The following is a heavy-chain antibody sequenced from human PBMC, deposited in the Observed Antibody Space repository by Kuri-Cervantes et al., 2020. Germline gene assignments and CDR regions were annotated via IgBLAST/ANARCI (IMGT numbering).Heavy chain of an antibody. V-gene: IGHV3-7*02. CDR2: IKEDGSEK. CDR1: GFIFSKYW. D-gene: IGHD1-1*01. J-gene: IGHJ3*02. Sequence: GESLKISCAASGFIFSKYWMNWLRQAPGKGLELVANIKEDGSEKYYVDSVKGRFTISRDNAKNSLYVQMNSLRAEDTAVYYCARQTVMTNSVFDIWGQGTMVTVSS. CDR3: ARQTVMTNSVFDI.